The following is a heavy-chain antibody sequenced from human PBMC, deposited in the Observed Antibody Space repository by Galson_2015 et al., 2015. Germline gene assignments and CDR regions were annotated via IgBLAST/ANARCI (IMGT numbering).Heavy chain of an antibody. D-gene: IGHD1-1*01. J-gene: IGHJ6*03. CDR1: GYTFTKYY. V-gene: IGHV1-46*01. Sequence: SVKVSCKASGYTFTKYYMHWVRQAPGQGLEWMGIINPIAGSTSYPQKFQGRVATTRDTSTNTVYMDLKSLTSEDTAMYYCARSPEGTTYFQYYYMDVWGEGTTVTVSS. CDR3: ARSPEGTTYFQYYYMDV. CDR2: INPIAGST.